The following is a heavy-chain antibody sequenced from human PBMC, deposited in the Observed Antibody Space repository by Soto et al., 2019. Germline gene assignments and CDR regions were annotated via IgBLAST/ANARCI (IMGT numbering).Heavy chain of an antibody. Sequence: GGSLRLSCAASGFAFSSYAMSWFRQAAEKGLEWVASISNNGDTAYYADSVKGRFTISRGNSENTLYLQMNGLRADDTALYFCAKSRVFIGAIVTLLDSWGQGTQVTVSS. J-gene: IGHJ4*02. CDR3: AKSRVFIGAIVTLLDS. CDR1: GFAFSSYA. D-gene: IGHD3-16*02. V-gene: IGHV3-23*01. CDR2: ISNNGDTA.